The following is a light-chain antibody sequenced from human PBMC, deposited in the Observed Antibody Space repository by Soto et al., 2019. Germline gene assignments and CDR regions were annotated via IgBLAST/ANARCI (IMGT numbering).Light chain of an antibody. J-gene: IGKJ5*01. CDR2: AAS. V-gene: IGKV1D-12*01. CDR1: QSISSY. Sequence: GDRVTITCRASQSISSYLNWYQQKPGKAPKLLIYAASSLQSGVPPRFSGSGSGTDFTLTISSLQPEDFATYFCQQANSFPITFGQGTRLEIK. CDR3: QQANSFPIT.